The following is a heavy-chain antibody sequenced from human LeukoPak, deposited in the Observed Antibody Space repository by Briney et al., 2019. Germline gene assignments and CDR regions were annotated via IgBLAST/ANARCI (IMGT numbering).Heavy chain of an antibody. J-gene: IGHJ4*02. CDR2: ISFDGRYK. CDR3: VTDITTVRGGS. Sequence: GGSLRLSCAASGFSFSSNAMHWVRQAPGKGPEWVAVISFDGRYKKYAESVKGRFTISRDNPENTLYLQMTSLRAEDTAMYYCVTDITTVRGGSWGQGTLVTVSS. V-gene: IGHV3-30*04. D-gene: IGHD3-10*01. CDR1: GFSFSSNA.